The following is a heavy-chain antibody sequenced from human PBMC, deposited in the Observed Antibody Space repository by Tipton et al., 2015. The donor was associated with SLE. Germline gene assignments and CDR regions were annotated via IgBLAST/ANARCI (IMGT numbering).Heavy chain of an antibody. J-gene: IGHJ4*02. CDR3: ARLSSGTGDFEH. CDR1: GGSISGGSYY. CDR2: IYTSGST. Sequence: TLSLTCTVSGGSISGGSYYWSWIRQPAGKGLEWIGRIYTSGSTNYNPSLKSRVTISVETSKTHFSLKMSSVTAADTAMYYCARLSSGTGDFEHWGQGTLVVVSS. V-gene: IGHV4-61*02. D-gene: IGHD7-27*01.